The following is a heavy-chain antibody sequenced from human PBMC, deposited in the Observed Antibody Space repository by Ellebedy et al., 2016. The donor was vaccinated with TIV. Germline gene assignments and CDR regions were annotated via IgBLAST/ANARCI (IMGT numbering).Heavy chain of an antibody. CDR1: GDSVSSGTYH. J-gene: IGHJ6*02. CDR2: ISYSGSA. V-gene: IGHV4-61*01. Sequence: MPSETLSLTCNVSGDSVSSGTYHYNWIRQSPGKGLEWIGSISYSGSATYNPSLKGRVTISLDTSKDQFSLKFNFVTAEDTAVYSCARRRVYISKSIPYDYYGMDVWGLGIKVTVS. D-gene: IGHD2-21*01. CDR3: ARRRVYISKSIPYDYYGMDV.